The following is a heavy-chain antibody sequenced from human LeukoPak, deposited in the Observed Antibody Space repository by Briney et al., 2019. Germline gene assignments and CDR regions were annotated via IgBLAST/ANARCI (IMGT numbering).Heavy chain of an antibody. Sequence: PGGSLRLSCAASAFTFSSYAMHWVRQAPGKGLEWVAVISYDGSNKCYADSVKVRFTMSRDNSKNTLYLQMNSLRAEDTAVYYCATLEEDYWGQGTLVTVSS. J-gene: IGHJ4*02. CDR3: ATLEEDY. CDR1: AFTFSSYA. V-gene: IGHV3-30*03. D-gene: IGHD3-3*01. CDR2: ISYDGSNK.